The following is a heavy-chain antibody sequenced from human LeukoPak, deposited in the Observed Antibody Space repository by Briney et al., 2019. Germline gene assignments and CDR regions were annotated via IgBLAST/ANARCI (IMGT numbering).Heavy chain of an antibody. Sequence: SVKVSCKASGGTFSSYAISWVRQAPGQGLEWMGGIIPIFGTANYAQKFHGRVTITADESTSTAYMELSSLRSEDTAVYYCASHLLRDYSNYQYYFDYWGQGTLVTVSS. V-gene: IGHV1-69*13. CDR2: IIPIFGTA. CDR3: ASHLLRDYSNYQYYFDY. J-gene: IGHJ4*02. D-gene: IGHD4-11*01. CDR1: GGTFSSYA.